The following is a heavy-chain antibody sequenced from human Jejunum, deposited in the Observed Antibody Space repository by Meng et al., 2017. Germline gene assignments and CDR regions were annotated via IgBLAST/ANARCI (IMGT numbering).Heavy chain of an antibody. V-gene: IGHV4-4*02. J-gene: IGHJ4*02. CDR2: VFHSGTP. CDR3: ASRPVGIRTYYFDC. Sequence: QLLPQGPGPGLVMPWGTRSLTCPFSGGSITSTKWWSWVRQTPGKGLEWIGEVFHSGTPNYNPSLMSRLTMSVDKSKNQFSLNLTSVTAADTAVYYCASRPVGIRTYYFDCWGQGTLVTVSS. CDR1: GGSITSTKW. D-gene: IGHD2-21*01.